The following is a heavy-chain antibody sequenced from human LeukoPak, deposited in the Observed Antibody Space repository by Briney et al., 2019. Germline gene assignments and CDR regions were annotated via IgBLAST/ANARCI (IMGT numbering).Heavy chain of an antibody. CDR1: GFTFSDYY. Sequence: GGSLRLSCAASGFTFSDYYMNWIRQSPERGLEWVSYISSSSGTIYYADSVKDRFISSRDNAKNSLYLQMNSLKTEDTAVYYCTTDRMVRGVMVAPRAFDIWGQGTMVTVSS. CDR3: TTDRMVRGVMVAPRAFDI. J-gene: IGHJ3*02. V-gene: IGHV3-11*01. D-gene: IGHD3-10*01. CDR2: ISSSSGTI.